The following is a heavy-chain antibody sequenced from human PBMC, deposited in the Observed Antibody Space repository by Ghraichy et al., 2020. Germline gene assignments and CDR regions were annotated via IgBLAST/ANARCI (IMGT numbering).Heavy chain of an antibody. D-gene: IGHD5-18*01. CDR1: GFTFSSYA. CDR3: VNLLSLYSYGYAFDI. V-gene: IGHV3-64D*06. Sequence: GGSLRLSCSASGFTFSSYAMHWVRQAPGKGLEYVSAISSNGGSTYYADSVKGRFTISRDNSKNTLYLQMSSLRAEDTAVYYCVNLLSLYSYGYAFDIWGQGTMVTVSS. CDR2: ISSNGGST. J-gene: IGHJ3*02.